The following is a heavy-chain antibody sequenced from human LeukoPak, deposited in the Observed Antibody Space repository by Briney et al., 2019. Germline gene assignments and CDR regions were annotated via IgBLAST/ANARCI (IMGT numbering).Heavy chain of an antibody. J-gene: IGHJ6*03. CDR2: ISSSSSYI. CDR3: ARTTIFSYAAWYYYYMDV. Sequence: GGSLRLSCAASGFTFSSYSMSWVRQAPGKGLEWVSSISSSSSYIYYADSVKGRFTISRDNAKNSLYLQMNSLRAEDTAVYYCARTTIFSYAAWYYYYMDVWGKGTTVTVSS. D-gene: IGHD3-3*01. V-gene: IGHV3-21*01. CDR1: GFTFSSYS.